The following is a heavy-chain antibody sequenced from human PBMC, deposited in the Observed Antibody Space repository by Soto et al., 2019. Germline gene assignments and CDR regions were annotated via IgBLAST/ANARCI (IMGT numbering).Heavy chain of an antibody. J-gene: IGHJ4*02. D-gene: IGHD1-1*01. Sequence: EVQLVESGGGLVQPGGSLRLSCAASGFVFSSHWMHWVRQAPGEGLVWVSRISADGSNTNYADSVKGRFTISRDNAKNTLFLQMNSLRAEDTAVYYCARRTDAYNWADYWGQGTLVTVSS. CDR3: ARRTDAYNWADY. V-gene: IGHV3-74*01. CDR1: GFVFSSHW. CDR2: ISADGSNT.